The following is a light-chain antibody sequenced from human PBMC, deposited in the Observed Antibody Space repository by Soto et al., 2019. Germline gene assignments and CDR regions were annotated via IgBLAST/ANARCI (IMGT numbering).Light chain of an antibody. CDR2: STN. J-gene: IGLJ3*02. CDR1: SGSVSTSYY. CDR3: VLYMGSGIWV. Sequence: QTVVTQEPSFSVSPGRTVTLTCGLSSGSVSTSYYPSWYQQTPGQAPRTLIYSTNTRSSGVPDRFSGSILGNKAALTITGAQADDESDYSCVLYMGSGIWVFGGGTKVTVL. V-gene: IGLV8-61*01.